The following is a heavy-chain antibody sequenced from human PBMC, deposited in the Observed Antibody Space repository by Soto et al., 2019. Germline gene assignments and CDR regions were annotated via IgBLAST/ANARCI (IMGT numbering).Heavy chain of an antibody. CDR2: IYTSGST. Sequence: QVQLQESGPGLVKPSETLSLTCTVSGGSISSYYWSWIRQPAGKGLEWIGRIYTSGSTNYNPSLKSRVTMSVDTSKNQFSLKLSSVTAADTAVYYCARDLGIVATKSAYYYYGMDVWGQGTTVTVSS. J-gene: IGHJ6*02. D-gene: IGHD5-12*01. CDR3: ARDLGIVATKSAYYYYGMDV. V-gene: IGHV4-4*07. CDR1: GGSISSYY.